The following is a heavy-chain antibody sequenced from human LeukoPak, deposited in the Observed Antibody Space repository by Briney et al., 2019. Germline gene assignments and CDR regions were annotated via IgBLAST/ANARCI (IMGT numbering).Heavy chain of an antibody. CDR2: INTNSGGT. V-gene: IGHV1-2*02. D-gene: IGHD3-10*01. CDR3: ARDLLWFGELPYYFDY. CDR1: GYTFTGYY. Sequence: ASVKVSCKASGYTFTGYYMHWVRQAPGQGLGWMGWINTNSGGTNYAQKVQGRVTMTRDTSISTAYMELSRLRSDDTAVYYCARDLLWFGELPYYFDYWGQGTLVTVSS. J-gene: IGHJ4*02.